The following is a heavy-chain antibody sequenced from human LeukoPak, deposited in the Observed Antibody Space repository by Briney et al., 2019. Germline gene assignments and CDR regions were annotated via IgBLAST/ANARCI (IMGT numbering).Heavy chain of an antibody. V-gene: IGHV4-39*01. CDR2: VYYGANT. CDR1: GGSITSSYNY. CDR3: ATNGDYLVTRYFDL. J-gene: IGHJ2*01. Sequence: SETLSLTCTVSGGSITSSYNYWGWIRQPPGKGLEWIGSVYYGANTYYNPSLRSRVAISVDTSKNQFSLNLNSVTAADTAVYYCATNGDYLVTRYFDLWGRGTLVSVSS. D-gene: IGHD4-17*01.